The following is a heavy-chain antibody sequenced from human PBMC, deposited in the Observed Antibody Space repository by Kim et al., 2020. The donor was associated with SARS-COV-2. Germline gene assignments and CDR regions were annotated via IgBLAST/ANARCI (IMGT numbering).Heavy chain of an antibody. J-gene: IGHJ6*01. CDR1: GFTFSGSA. V-gene: IGHV3-73*01. Sequence: GGSLRLSCAASGFTFSGSAMHWVRQAPGKGLEWVGRISSNANSSSTAYAASVRVTITIANDDTKNTAQLHSHSPKTAATAVYYRTRIFSGSTTYYYGLDV. CDR2: ISSNANSSST. D-gene: IGHD3-22*01. CDR3: TRIFSGSTTYYYGLDV.